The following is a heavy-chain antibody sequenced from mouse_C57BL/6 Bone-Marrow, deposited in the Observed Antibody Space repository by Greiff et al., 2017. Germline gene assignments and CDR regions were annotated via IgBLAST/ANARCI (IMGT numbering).Heavy chain of an antibody. D-gene: IGHD2-4*01. V-gene: IGHV5-6*01. Sequence: EVKLVESGGDLVKPGGSLKLSCAASGFTFSSYGMSWVRQTPDKRLEWVATISSGGSYTYYPDSVKGRFTISRDNAKNTLYRQMSSLTSEDTAMYYCARHAMITAWFAYWGQGTLVTVSA. CDR2: ISSGGSYT. CDR1: GFTFSSYG. CDR3: ARHAMITAWFAY. J-gene: IGHJ3*01.